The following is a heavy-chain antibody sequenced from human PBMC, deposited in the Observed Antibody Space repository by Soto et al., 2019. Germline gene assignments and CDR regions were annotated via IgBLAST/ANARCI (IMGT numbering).Heavy chain of an antibody. V-gene: IGHV3-23*01. D-gene: IGHD1-26*01. CDR3: AKVGPSYYYGMDV. CDR1: GLDFSSEV. CDR2: ISGSGRTI. J-gene: IGHJ6*02. Sequence: GGSLRLSCAASGLDFSSEVMCRVRQAPGKGLEWASSISGSGRTIYHADSMRGRFAISRDNSKNSLYLQLNNLRVDDTAVYYCAKVGPSYYYGMDVWGQGTTVTVSS.